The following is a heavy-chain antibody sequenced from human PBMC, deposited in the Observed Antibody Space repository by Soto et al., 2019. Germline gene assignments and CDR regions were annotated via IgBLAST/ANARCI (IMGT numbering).Heavy chain of an antibody. V-gene: IGHV3-23*01. D-gene: IGHD3-22*01. Sequence: GGSLRLSCAASGFTFSTYAMNWVRQAPGKGLEWVSGISRTGSSTYYADSVKGRFTISRDNSENTLYLQMNSLRAEDTAVYYCAKGISGYPDYYFDYWGQGT. J-gene: IGHJ4*02. CDR3: AKGISGYPDYYFDY. CDR2: ISRTGSST. CDR1: GFTFSTYA.